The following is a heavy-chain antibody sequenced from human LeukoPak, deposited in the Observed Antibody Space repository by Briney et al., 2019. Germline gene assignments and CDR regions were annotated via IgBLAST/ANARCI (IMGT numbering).Heavy chain of an antibody. J-gene: IGHJ4*02. D-gene: IGHD2-15*01. Sequence: ASVKVSCKASGYTFTSYGISWVRQAPGQGLEWMGWINPNSGGTNYAQKFQGWVTITRDTSISTAYMELSRLRSDDTAVYYCAREDVGYCSGGSCYLDYWGQGTLVTVSS. CDR3: AREDVGYCSGGSCYLDY. V-gene: IGHV1-2*04. CDR1: GYTFTSYG. CDR2: INPNSGGT.